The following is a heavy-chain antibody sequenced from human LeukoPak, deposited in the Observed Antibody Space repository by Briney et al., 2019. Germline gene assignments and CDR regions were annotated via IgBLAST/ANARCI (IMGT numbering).Heavy chain of an antibody. CDR2: IKQDGSDK. V-gene: IGHV3-7*01. Sequence: PGGSLRLSCAASGFTFSSYWMSWVRQAPGKGLEWVANIKQDGSDKYYVDSVKGRFTISRDDAKNSLYRQMNSLRAEATAVYYCAKSHSYGFDYWGQGTLVTVSS. D-gene: IGHD5-18*01. CDR3: AKSHSYGFDY. J-gene: IGHJ4*02. CDR1: GFTFSSYW.